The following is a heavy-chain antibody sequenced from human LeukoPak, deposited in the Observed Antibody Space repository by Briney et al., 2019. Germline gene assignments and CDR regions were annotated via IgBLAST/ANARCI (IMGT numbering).Heavy chain of an antibody. V-gene: IGHV1-18*01. CDR1: GYTFPNYG. CDR2: ISGYSGIT. J-gene: IGHJ4*02. Sequence: ASVKVSCKASGYTFPNYGISWVRQAPGRGLEWMGWISGYSGITNYAQKLQGRVTMTTDTSTSTAYMDLRSLRSDDTAVYYCARDGGGYSKWELLEVDFDYWGQGTLVTVSS. CDR3: ARDGGGYSKWELLEVDFDY. D-gene: IGHD1-26*01.